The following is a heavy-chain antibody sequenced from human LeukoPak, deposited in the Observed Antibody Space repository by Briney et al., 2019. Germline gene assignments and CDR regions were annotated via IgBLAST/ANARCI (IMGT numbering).Heavy chain of an antibody. V-gene: IGHV3-30*02. J-gene: IGHJ6*03. CDR2: IRYDGSNK. D-gene: IGHD3-9*01. CDR3: AKDRKWAYYDILTGPFYYYYYYMDV. Sequence: PGGSLRLSCATSGFTFSNYGMHWVRQAPGKGLKWVAFIRYDGSNKYYADSVKGRFTISRDNSKNTLYLQMNCLRAEDTAVYYCAKDRKWAYYDILTGPFYYYYYYMDVWGKGTTVTVSS. CDR1: GFTFSNYG.